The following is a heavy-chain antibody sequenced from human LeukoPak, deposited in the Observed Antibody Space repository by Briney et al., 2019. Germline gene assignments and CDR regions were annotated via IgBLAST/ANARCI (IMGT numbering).Heavy chain of an antibody. CDR1: GYTFTSYY. J-gene: IGHJ4*02. CDR3: ARGMVGLGATAHFDY. V-gene: IGHV1-46*01. CDR2: INPSGGST. Sequence: ASVKVSCKASGYTFTSYYMHWVRQAPGQGLEWMGIINPSGGSTSYAQKFQGRVTMTRDTSTSTVYMELSSLRSEDTAVYYCARGMVGLGATAHFDYWGQGTLVTVSS. D-gene: IGHD1-26*01.